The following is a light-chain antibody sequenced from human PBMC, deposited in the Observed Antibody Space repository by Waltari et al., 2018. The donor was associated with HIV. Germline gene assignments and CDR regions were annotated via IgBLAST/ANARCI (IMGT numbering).Light chain of an antibody. J-gene: IGLJ2*01. CDR3: QSYDTSLGVVV. CDR2: GNI. V-gene: IGLV1-40*01. Sequence: QSVLTQPPSMSGAPGQRVTISCTGSSSNFGAGYAVPWYQQLPRATPRLLIYGNIYRPSGVPDRFSGSRSGTSASLAITGLQAEDEADYYCQSYDTSLGVVVFGGGTRLTVL. CDR1: SSNFGAGYA.